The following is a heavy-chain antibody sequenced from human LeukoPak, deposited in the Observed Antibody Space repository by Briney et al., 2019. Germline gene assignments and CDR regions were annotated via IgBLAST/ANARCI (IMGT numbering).Heavy chain of an antibody. V-gene: IGHV3-23*01. J-gene: IGHJ4*02. CDR2: ISRSDDST. CDR1: GSTFSDYA. Sequence: GGSLRLSCAASGSTFSDYAMSWVRQAPGKGLEWVSVISRSDDSTYYADSVKGRFTISRDNSKNTLYLQMNSLRAEDTAVYYCANGRGSATSCYDHWGQGTLVTVSS. CDR3: ANGRGSATSCYDH. D-gene: IGHD2-2*01.